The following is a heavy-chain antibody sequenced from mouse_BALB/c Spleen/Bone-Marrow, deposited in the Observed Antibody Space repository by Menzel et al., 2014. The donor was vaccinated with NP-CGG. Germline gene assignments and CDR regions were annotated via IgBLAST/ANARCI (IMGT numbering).Heavy chain of an antibody. D-gene: IGHD1-1*01. CDR3: ARYYYGTRYYFDY. Sequence: EVMLVESGAELVKPGASVKLSRTASGFNIKDTYMHWVKQRPEQGLEWIGRIDPANGNTKYDPKFQGKATITADTSSNTAYLQLNSLTSEDTAVYYCARYYYGTRYYFDYWGQGTTLTVSS. CDR2: IDPANGNT. V-gene: IGHV14-3*02. J-gene: IGHJ2*01. CDR1: GFNIKDTY.